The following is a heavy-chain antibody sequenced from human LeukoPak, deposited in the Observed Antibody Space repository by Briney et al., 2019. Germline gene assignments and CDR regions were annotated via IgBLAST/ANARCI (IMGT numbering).Heavy chain of an antibody. CDR1: GFTFSSYA. CDR2: ISSSGSTI. V-gene: IGHV3-48*03. D-gene: IGHD3-22*01. CDR3: WSASSGYYAFDY. Sequence: GGSLRLSCAASGFTFSSYAMNWVRQAPGKGLEWVSYISSSGSTIYYADSVKGRFTISRDNAKNSLYLQMNSLRAEDTAVYYCWSASSGYYAFDYWGQGTLVTVSS. J-gene: IGHJ4*02.